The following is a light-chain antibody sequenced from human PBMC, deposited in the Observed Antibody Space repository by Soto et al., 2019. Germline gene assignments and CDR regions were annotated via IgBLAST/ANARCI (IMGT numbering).Light chain of an antibody. V-gene: IGKV1-5*01. Sequence: DIQMTQSPSTLSASVGDRASITCRASQSISNGLAWHQQKPGKAPKLLIYDASNLESGVPSRFSGSGSGTEFTLTISSLQPDDFATYYCQEYHGYSWTFGQGTKVDIK. J-gene: IGKJ1*01. CDR2: DAS. CDR3: QEYHGYSWT. CDR1: QSISNG.